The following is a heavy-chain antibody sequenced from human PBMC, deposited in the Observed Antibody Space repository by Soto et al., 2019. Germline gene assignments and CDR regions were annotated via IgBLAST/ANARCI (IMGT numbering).Heavy chain of an antibody. CDR1: GFTSSDYY. D-gene: IGHD3-22*01. CDR3: AREYYYDSSGYYPPGY. V-gene: IGHV3-11*06. J-gene: IGHJ4*02. Sequence: QVQLVESGGGLVKPGGSLRLSCAASGFTSSDYYMSWIRQAPGKGLEWVSYISSSSSYTNYADSVKGRFTISRDNAKNSLYLQMNSLRAEDTAVYYCAREYYYDSSGYYPPGYWGQGTLVTVSS. CDR2: ISSSSSYT.